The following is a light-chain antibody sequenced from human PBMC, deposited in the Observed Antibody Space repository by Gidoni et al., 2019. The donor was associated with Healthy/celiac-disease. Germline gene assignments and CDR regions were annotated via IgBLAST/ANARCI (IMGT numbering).Light chain of an antibody. J-gene: IGKJ1*01. CDR3: QQRWT. V-gene: IGKV1-5*03. Sequence: DIQMTKSPSTLSASVGDRFTITCRASQSISSWLAWYQQKPGKAPKLLIYKASSLESGVPSRFSGSGSGTEFTLIIRSLQPDDFATYYCQQRWTFXXXTKVEIK. CDR2: KAS. CDR1: QSISSW.